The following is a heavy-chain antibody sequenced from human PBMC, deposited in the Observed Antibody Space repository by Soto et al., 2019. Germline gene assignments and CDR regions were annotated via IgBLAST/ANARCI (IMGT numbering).Heavy chain of an antibody. D-gene: IGHD4-4*01. CDR3: ATEISSNEPSRGYYYYNMDV. J-gene: IGHJ6*02. CDR1: GGSISSSSYY. Sequence: SETLSLTCTVSGGSISSSSYYWGWIRQPPGKGLEWIGSIYYSGSTYYNQSLKSRVTIFVDTSKNQFSLKLSSVTAADTAVYYCATEISSNEPSRGYYYYNMDVWCQGTTVTVSS. V-gene: IGHV4-39*01. CDR2: IYYSGST.